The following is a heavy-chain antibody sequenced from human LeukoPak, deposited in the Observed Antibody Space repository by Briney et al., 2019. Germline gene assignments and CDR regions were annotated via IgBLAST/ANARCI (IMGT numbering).Heavy chain of an antibody. CDR1: GFTFSSYS. J-gene: IGHJ5*02. V-gene: IGHV3-48*04. D-gene: IGHD3-3*01. CDR3: ARDRDFWSGYYRGGTNWFDP. CDR2: IGISDTTT. Sequence: GGSLRLSCAASGFTFSSYSMNWVRQAPGKGLEWVSYIGISDTTTHYADSVKGRFTISRDNAKNSLYLQMNSLRAEDTAVYYCARDRDFWSGYYRGGTNWFDPWGQGTLVTVSS.